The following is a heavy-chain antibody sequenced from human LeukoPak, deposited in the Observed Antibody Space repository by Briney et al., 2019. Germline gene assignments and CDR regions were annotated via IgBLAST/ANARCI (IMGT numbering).Heavy chain of an antibody. Sequence: GGSLRLSCAASGFTFSSYAMSWVRQAPGKGLEWVSAISGSGGSTYYADSVKGRFTISRDNSKNTLYLQMNSLRAEDTVVYYCAITTVAGNVGLFYWGQGTLVTVSS. CDR3: AITTVAGNVGLFY. J-gene: IGHJ4*02. V-gene: IGHV3-23*01. CDR2: ISGSGGST. CDR1: GFTFSSYA. D-gene: IGHD6-19*01.